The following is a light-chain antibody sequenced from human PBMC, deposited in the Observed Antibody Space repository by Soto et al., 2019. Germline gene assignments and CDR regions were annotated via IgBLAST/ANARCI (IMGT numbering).Light chain of an antibody. CDR2: GIS. CDR3: QQYTNWPIT. CDR1: QSVNNN. V-gene: IGKV3-15*01. J-gene: IGKJ5*01. Sequence: EVVMTQSPATLSVSPGERATLSCRASQSVNNNYLAWYQQKPGQAPRLLIYGISARASGVPARFSGSGSGTEFTLTIDSLQSADFAVYYCQQYTNWPITFGQGTRLEI.